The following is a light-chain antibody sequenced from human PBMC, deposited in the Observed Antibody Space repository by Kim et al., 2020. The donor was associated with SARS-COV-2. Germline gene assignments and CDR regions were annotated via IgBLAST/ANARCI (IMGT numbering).Light chain of an antibody. V-gene: IGKV3-20*01. CDR3: QQYGSSPRT. CDR1: QSVSSSY. Sequence: APGERATLPCRASQSVSSSYLAWYQQKPGHAPRLLIYGASSRATGIPDRFSGSGSGTDFTLTISRLESEDFAVYYCQQYGSSPRTFGQGTKVDIK. J-gene: IGKJ1*01. CDR2: GAS.